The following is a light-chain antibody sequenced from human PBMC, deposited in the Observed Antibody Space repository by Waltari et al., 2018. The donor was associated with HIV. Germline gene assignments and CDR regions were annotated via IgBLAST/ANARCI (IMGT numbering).Light chain of an antibody. V-gene: IGLV1-51*02. Sequence: QSVLTQPPSVSAAPGQKVSISCSGRSSNIEDIYLSWYQQRPGTAPKLLIFETNKRPSGIPDRFSGSKSGTSATLVITGLQTGDEADYYCGTWDRSLNTGIFGGGTKLTVL. CDR2: ETN. CDR3: GTWDRSLNTGI. J-gene: IGLJ2*01. CDR1: SSNIEDIY.